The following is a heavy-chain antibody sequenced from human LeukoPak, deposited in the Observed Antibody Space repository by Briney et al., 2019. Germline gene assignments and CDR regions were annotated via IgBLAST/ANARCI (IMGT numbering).Heavy chain of an antibody. V-gene: IGHV3-23*01. CDR1: GFTFGSYA. J-gene: IGHJ4*02. D-gene: IGHD5-24*01. CDR2: ISGSGGST. Sequence: GGSLRLSCAASGFTFGSYAMSWVRQAPGKGLEWVSAISGSGGSTYYADSVKGRFTISRDNSKNTLYLQMNSLRAEDTAVYYCAKAPRRDGPLYYFDYWGQGTLVTVSS. CDR3: AKAPRRDGPLYYFDY.